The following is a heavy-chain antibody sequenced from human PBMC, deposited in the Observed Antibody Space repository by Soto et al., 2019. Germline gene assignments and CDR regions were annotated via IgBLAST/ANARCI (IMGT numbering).Heavy chain of an antibody. J-gene: IGHJ3*02. CDR3: ARDRSGPGNRNYDTFDI. CDR1: GGTFSSLG. D-gene: IGHD1-7*01. V-gene: IGHV1-69*01. CDR2: FIPMFGTA. Sequence: QVQLVQSGAEVKKPGSSVKVSCKASGGTFSSLGISWVRQGPRQGLEWLGGFIPMFGTANYPQKFQGRVTLSANDSTSTAYMELSSLTSEDTAVYFCARDRSGPGNRNYDTFDIWGQGTMVTVSS.